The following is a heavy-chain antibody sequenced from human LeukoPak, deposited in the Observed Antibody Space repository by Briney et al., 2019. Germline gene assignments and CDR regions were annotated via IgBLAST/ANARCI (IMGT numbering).Heavy chain of an antibody. V-gene: IGHV3-23*01. CDR2: ISGSGSTT. D-gene: IGHD4-11*01. CDR3: AKPTQTTMDPYAFDI. CDR1: GFTFSSYA. Sequence: PGGSLRLSCAASGFTFSSYAMTWVRQAPGKGLEWVSSISGSGSTTYYADSVKGRFTISRDNSKNTLYLQMNSLRAEDTAVYYCAKPTQTTMDPYAFDIWGQGTMVTVSS. J-gene: IGHJ3*02.